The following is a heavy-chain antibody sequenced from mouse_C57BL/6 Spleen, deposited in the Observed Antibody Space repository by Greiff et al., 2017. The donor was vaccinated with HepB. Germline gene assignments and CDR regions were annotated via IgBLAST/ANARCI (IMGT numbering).Heavy chain of an antibody. V-gene: IGHV14-4*01. J-gene: IGHJ4*01. CDR2: IDPENGDT. Sequence: VQLQQSGAELVRPGASVKLSCTASGFNIKDDYMHWVKQRPEQGLEWIGWIDPENGDTEYASKFQGKATITADTSSNTAYLQLSSLTSEDTAVYYCTTRLPYYYAMDYWGQGTSVTVSS. CDR1: GFNIKDDY. D-gene: IGHD5-5*01. CDR3: TTRLPYYYAMDY.